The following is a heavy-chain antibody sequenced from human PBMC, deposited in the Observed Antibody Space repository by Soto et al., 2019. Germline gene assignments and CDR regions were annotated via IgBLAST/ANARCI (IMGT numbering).Heavy chain of an antibody. V-gene: IGHV1-18*01. D-gene: IGHD2-2*01. CDR1: GYTFTSYG. Sequence: QVQLVQSGAEVKKPGASVKVSCKASGYTFTSYGISWVRQAPGQGLEWMGWISAYNGNTNYAQKLQGRVTMTTDTSTSTAYMELRSLRSDETAVYYCARGSRYCISTSCYYYGMDVWGQGTTVTVSS. CDR2: ISAYNGNT. J-gene: IGHJ6*02. CDR3: ARGSRYCISTSCYYYGMDV.